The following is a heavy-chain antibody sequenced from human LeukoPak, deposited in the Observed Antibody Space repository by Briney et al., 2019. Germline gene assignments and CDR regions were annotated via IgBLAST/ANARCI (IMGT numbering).Heavy chain of an antibody. Sequence: ASVKVSCKASGYTFTSYGISWVRQAPGQGLEWMGWISAYNGNTNYAQKLQGRVTMTTDTSTSTAYMELRSLRSDDTAVYYCASAYYDILTGDHDAFDIWGQGTMVTVSS. J-gene: IGHJ3*02. CDR3: ASAYYDILTGDHDAFDI. V-gene: IGHV1-18*01. D-gene: IGHD3-9*01. CDR2: ISAYNGNT. CDR1: GYTFTSYG.